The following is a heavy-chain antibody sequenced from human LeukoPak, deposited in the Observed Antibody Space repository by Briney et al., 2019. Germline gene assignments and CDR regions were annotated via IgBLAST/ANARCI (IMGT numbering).Heavy chain of an antibody. J-gene: IGHJ4*02. CDR2: IYLSGIT. CDR1: SVSMSGDHW. D-gene: IGHD3-10*01. Sequence: SGTLSLTCALSSVSMSGDHWWALVRQAPGEGPGGIGEIYLSGITKYKPSLRGRVTLSGDKSKNHLSLNWTSVTLADTAGYFGARGIRGISKHWGEGSLVTASS. V-gene: IGHV4-4*02. CDR3: ARGIRGISKH.